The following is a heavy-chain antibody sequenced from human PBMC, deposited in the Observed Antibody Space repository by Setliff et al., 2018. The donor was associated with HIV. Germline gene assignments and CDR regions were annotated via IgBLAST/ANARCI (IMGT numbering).Heavy chain of an antibody. CDR2: IQHDGTT. CDR3: ARETGQFLL. J-gene: IGHJ4*02. CDR1: GFNVTSNY. D-gene: IGHD2-21*01. Sequence: GESLRLSCATSGFNVTSNYMNWVRQAPGRGLEWVSGIQHDGTTYYADSVKGRFSVSRDMSRNILYLQMHDLTAEDSALYYCARETGQFLLWGPGTLVTVS. V-gene: IGHV3-66*01.